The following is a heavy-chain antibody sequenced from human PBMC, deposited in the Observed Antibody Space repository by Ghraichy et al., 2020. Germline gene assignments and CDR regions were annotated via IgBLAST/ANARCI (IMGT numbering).Heavy chain of an antibody. CDR2: IRTKANSYAT. J-gene: IGHJ3*02. V-gene: IGHV3-73*01. CDR1: GFTFSDSA. Sequence: GGSLRLSCAASGFTFSDSAMHWVRQASGKGLEWVGRIRTKANSYATQYAASVKGRFTISRDDSKNTAYLQMNTLKSEDTAMYYCAGTAVINAFDIWGQGTMVTVSS. CDR3: AGTAVINAFDI. D-gene: IGHD3-10*01.